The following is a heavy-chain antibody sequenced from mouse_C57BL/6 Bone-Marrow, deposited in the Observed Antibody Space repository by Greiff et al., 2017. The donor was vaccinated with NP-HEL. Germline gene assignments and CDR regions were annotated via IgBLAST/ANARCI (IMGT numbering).Heavy chain of an antibody. J-gene: IGHJ1*03. Sequence: QVQLKESGPGLVAPSQSLSITCTVSGFSLTSYAISWVRQPPGKGLEWLGVIWTGGGTNYTSALKSRLSISQDNSTSQVFLKMNSLQTDDTARYYCASHYYGSSYPYWYFDVWGTGTTVTVSS. CDR2: IWTGGGT. D-gene: IGHD1-1*01. CDR3: ASHYYGSSYPYWYFDV. CDR1: GFSLTSYA. V-gene: IGHV2-9-1*01.